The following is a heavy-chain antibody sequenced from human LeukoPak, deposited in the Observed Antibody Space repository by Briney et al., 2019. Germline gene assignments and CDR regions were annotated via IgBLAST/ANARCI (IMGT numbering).Heavy chain of an antibody. V-gene: IGHV3-30*02. CDR2: IRYDGSNK. D-gene: IGHD6-13*01. J-gene: IGHJ6*03. Sequence: GGSLRLSCAASGFTFSSYGMHWVRQAPGKGLEWVAFIRYDGSNKYYADSVKGRFTISRDNSKNTLYLQMNSLRAEDTAVYYCAKVRSWRDYYYYYMDVWGKGTTVTISS. CDR1: GFTFSSYG. CDR3: AKVRSWRDYYYYYMDV.